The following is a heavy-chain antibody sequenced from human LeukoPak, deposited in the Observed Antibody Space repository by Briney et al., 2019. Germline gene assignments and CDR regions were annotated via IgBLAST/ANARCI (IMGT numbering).Heavy chain of an antibody. J-gene: IGHJ5*02. CDR1: GFTFSSYS. CDR3: ARVGINWFDP. Sequence: GGSLRLSCAASGFTFSSYSMNWVRQAPGKGLEWVSSISSSSSYIYYADSVKGRFTISRDNAKNSLYLQMNSLRAEDTAVYYCARVGINWFDPWGREPWSPSPQ. V-gene: IGHV3-21*01. CDR2: ISSSSSYI.